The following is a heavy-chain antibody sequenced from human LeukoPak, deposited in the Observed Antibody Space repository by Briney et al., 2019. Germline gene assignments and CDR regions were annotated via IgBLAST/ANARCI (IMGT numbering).Heavy chain of an antibody. CDR1: GFTVSSKY. J-gene: IGHJ4*02. CDR2: IYSGGST. Sequence: GGSLRLSCAAPGFTVSSKYMSRVRQAPGKGLEWVSVIYSGGSTYYADSVKGRFTISRDNSKNTLYLQMNSLRVEDTAVYYCAWSSHPYYFDYWGQGTLVTVSS. V-gene: IGHV3-66*01. CDR3: AWSSHPYYFDY.